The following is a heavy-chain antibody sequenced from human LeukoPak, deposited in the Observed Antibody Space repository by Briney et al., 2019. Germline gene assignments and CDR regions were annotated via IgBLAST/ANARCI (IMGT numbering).Heavy chain of an antibody. D-gene: IGHD3-3*01. Sequence: GGSLRLSCAASGFTFSSYWMSWVRQAPGKGLEWVANIKQDGSEKYYVDSVKGRFTISRDNAKNSLCLQMNSLRAEDTAVYYCARGSTRLEWLLPFYYYYMDVWGKGTAVTVSS. V-gene: IGHV3-7*01. CDR3: ARGSTRLEWLLPFYYYYMDV. J-gene: IGHJ6*03. CDR1: GFTFSSYW. CDR2: IKQDGSEK.